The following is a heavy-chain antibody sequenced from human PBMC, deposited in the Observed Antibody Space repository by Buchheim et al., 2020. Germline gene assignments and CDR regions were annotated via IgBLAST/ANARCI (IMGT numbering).Heavy chain of an antibody. J-gene: IGHJ4*02. D-gene: IGHD3-22*01. CDR1: GGSIRSCGCS. V-gene: IGHV4-39*07. CDR2: IYYSGRT. CDR3: ARAKDYYDSSGPTADY. Sequence: QLQLQESGPGLVKPSETLSLTCTVSGGSIRSCGCSWGWIRQPPGKGLERIENIYYSGRTYHKPSLKSRFTMSVDTSKNQFSLKVTSVTSADTAVYYCARAKDYYDSSGPTADYWGQGTL.